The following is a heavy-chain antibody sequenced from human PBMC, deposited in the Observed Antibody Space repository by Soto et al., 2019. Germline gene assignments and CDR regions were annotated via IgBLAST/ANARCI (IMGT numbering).Heavy chain of an antibody. J-gene: IGHJ4*02. CDR1: GGSISSYY. CDR2: IYYSGST. V-gene: IGHV4-59*01. Sequence: EALSLTCTVSGGSISSYYWSWIRQPPGKGLEWIGYIYYSGSTNYNPSLKSRVTISVDTSKNQFSLQLSSVTTADTAVYYCARGGNYDILTGYSKSPYYFDYWGQGTLVTVSS. D-gene: IGHD3-9*01. CDR3: ARGGNYDILTGYSKSPYYFDY.